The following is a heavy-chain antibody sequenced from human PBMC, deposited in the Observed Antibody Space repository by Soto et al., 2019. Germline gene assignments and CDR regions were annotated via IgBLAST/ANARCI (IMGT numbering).Heavy chain of an antibody. D-gene: IGHD2-21*02. V-gene: IGHV3-23*01. Sequence: DVQLLESGGGLVQPGGALRLSCAASGFTFSSSAMSWVRQAPGKGLEWVSGLSGSGGTTYYADSVKGRFTISRDKSKNTLYMQMNSLRDEDKALYYSEKNWGGDYYTSFDCWGQGTLVNDS. CDR3: EKNWGGDYYTSFDC. CDR2: LSGSGGTT. J-gene: IGHJ4*02. CDR1: GFTFSSSA.